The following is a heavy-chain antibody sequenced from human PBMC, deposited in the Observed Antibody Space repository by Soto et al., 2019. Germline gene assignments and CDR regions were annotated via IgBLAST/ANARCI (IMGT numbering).Heavy chain of an antibody. CDR3: ARVWGGAFDI. Sequence: PGGTLCLTCAVSGGSISSYYWSWIRQPPGKGLEWIGYIYYSGSTNYNPSLKSRVTISVDTSKNQFSLKLSSVTAADTAVYYCARVWGGAFDIWGQGTMVT. CDR1: GGSISSYY. J-gene: IGHJ3*02. CDR2: IYYSGST. V-gene: IGHV4-59*01. D-gene: IGHD3-10*01.